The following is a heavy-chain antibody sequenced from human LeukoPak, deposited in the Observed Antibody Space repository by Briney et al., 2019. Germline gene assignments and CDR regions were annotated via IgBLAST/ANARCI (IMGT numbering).Heavy chain of an antibody. CDR1: GFTFSSYA. CDR2: ISGSGGSI. CDR3: AKGTLTIFGVVPFDY. J-gene: IGHJ4*02. Sequence: GGSLRLSCAASGFTFSSYAMSWVRQAPGKGLEWVSAISGSGGSIYYAESVKGRFTISRDNSKNTLYLQMNSLRAEDTAVYYCAKGTLTIFGVVPFDYWGQGTLVTVSS. V-gene: IGHV3-23*01. D-gene: IGHD3-3*01.